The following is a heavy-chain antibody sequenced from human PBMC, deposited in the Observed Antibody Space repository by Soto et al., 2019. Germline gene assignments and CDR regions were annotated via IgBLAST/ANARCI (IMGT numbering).Heavy chain of an antibody. CDR3: ARELYADGYYM. J-gene: IGHJ4*02. CDR2: INPSGGKV. D-gene: IGHD3-3*01. CDR1: GYTFTSSY. V-gene: IGHV1-46*01. Sequence: QVHLVQSGPEVRKPGSSVTVSCRASGYTFTSSYIHWVRQAPGQGLEWLGIINPSGGKVTFAQKFQGRVAMTADTSTSTAFMQLSSLTSEDTAMYYCARELYADGYYMRGQGTLVTVSP.